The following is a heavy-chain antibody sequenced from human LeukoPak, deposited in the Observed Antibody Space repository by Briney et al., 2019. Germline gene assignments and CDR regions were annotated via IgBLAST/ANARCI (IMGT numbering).Heavy chain of an antibody. CDR2: IYYSGST. J-gene: IGHJ4*02. D-gene: IGHD5-24*01. CDR3: ARGGGYNQVDY. V-gene: IGHV4-59*08. Sequence: KSSETLSLTCTVSGGSISSYYWIWIRQPPGKGLEWIGYIYYSGSTNSNPSLKSRVTISVDTSKNQYSLKLSSVTAADTAVYYCARGGGYNQVDYWGQGTLVTVSS. CDR1: GGSISSYY.